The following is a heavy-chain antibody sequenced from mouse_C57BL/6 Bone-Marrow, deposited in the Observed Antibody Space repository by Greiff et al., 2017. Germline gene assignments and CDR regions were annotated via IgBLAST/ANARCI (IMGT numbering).Heavy chain of an antibody. Sequence: EVQLQQSGPELVKPGASVKMSCKASGYTFTDYNMHWVKQSHGKSLEWIGYINPNNGGTSYNQKFKGKATLTVNMSSSTAYMELRSLTAEDSAVYYCAREAYYSNYRYFDVWGTGTTVTVSS. CDR2: INPNNGGT. D-gene: IGHD2-5*01. V-gene: IGHV1-22*01. J-gene: IGHJ1*03. CDR1: GYTFTDYN. CDR3: AREAYYSNYRYFDV.